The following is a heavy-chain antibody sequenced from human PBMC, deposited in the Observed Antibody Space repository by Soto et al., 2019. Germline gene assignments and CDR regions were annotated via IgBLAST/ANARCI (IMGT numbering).Heavy chain of an antibody. Sequence: GGSLRLSCAASGFTFSNYWMVWVRQAPGKGLKWVANINQGGSEKNFADSVKGRFTISRDNVRNSLSLQMNSLRAEDTALYYCVRDFGVSGYDLLDFWGQGTLVTVSS. CDR2: INQGGSEK. CDR1: GFTFSNYW. CDR3: VRDFGVSGYDLLDF. D-gene: IGHD5-12*01. V-gene: IGHV3-7*01. J-gene: IGHJ4*02.